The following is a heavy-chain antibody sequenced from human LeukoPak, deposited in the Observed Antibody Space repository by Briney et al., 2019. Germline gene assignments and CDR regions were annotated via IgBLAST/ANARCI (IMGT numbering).Heavy chain of an antibody. V-gene: IGHV5-51*01. J-gene: IGHJ5*02. CDR1: GYSFTSYW. D-gene: IGHD6-13*01. Sequence: GESLKISCKGSGYSFTSYWIGWVRQVPGKGLEWMGIIYPGDSDTRYSPSLQGQVTISADKSISTAYLQWSSLKASDTAMYYCARRVQQLVRGDWFDPWGQGTLVTVSS. CDR3: ARRVQQLVRGDWFDP. CDR2: IYPGDSDT.